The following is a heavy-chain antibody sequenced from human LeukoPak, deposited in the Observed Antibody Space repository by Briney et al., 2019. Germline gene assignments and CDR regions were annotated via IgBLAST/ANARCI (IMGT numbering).Heavy chain of an antibody. CDR2: IRYDGSNK. D-gene: IGHD3-10*01. V-gene: IGHV3-30*02. Sequence: LSGGSLRLSCAASGFTFSSYGLHWVRQAPGKGLEWVAFIRYDGSNKYYADSVKGRFTISRDNSKNTLYLQMNSLRAEDAAVYYCAKDPVLPTMVRGVLNWFDPWGQGTLVTVSP. CDR3: AKDPVLPTMVRGVLNWFDP. CDR1: GFTFSSYG. J-gene: IGHJ5*02.